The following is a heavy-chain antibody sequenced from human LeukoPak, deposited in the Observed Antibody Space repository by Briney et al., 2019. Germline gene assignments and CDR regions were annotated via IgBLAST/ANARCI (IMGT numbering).Heavy chain of an antibody. D-gene: IGHD3-9*01. CDR1: GDSISSYY. Sequence: SETLSLTCTVSGDSISSYYWSWIRQPAGKGLEWIGRIYTSGSTNYNPSLKSRVTMSVDTSKNQFSLKLSSVTAADTAVYYCASSFKTTGYGMDVWGQGTTVTVSS. V-gene: IGHV4-4*07. J-gene: IGHJ6*02. CDR3: ASSFKTTGYGMDV. CDR2: IYTSGST.